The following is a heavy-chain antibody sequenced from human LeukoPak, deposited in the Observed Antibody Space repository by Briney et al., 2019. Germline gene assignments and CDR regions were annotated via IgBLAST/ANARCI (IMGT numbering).Heavy chain of an antibody. V-gene: IGHV1-3*01. CDR3: ARSSPDYYGSLYWFDP. D-gene: IGHD3-10*01. J-gene: IGHJ5*02. CDR2: INAGNGNT. Sequence: ASVKVSCKASGYTFINYDINWVRQATGQGLEWMGWINAGNGNTKYSQKFQGRVTITRDTSASTAYMELSSLRSEDTAVYYCARSSPDYYGSLYWFDPWGQGTLVTVSS. CDR1: GYTFINYD.